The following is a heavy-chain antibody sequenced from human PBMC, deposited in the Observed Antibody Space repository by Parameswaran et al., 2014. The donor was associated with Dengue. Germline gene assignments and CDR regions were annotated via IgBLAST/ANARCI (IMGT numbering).Heavy chain of an antibody. Sequence: PGKGLEWIGSIYYSGSTYYNPSLKSRVTISVDTSKNQFSLKLSSVTAADTAVYYCARLVDTAIPSHAFDIWGQGTMVTVSS. D-gene: IGHD5-18*01. CDR2: IYYSGST. V-gene: IGHV4-39*07. CDR3: ARLVDTAIPSHAFDI. J-gene: IGHJ3*02.